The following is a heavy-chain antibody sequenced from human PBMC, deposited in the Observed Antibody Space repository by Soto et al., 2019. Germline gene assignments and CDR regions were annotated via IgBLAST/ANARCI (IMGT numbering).Heavy chain of an antibody. CDR3: ARIEMASIK. J-gene: IGHJ1*01. CDR2: IYYTGST. V-gene: IGHV4-31*03. Sequence: PSGTLSLTCRVSCASIRSGGYYWSWRRQSPGKGLEWIGDIYYTGSTFYSPSLKSRLTISLDTAKNQFFLDLRSVTAADTAMYYCARIEMASIKWGRGTLVNVSS. CDR1: CASIRSGGYY.